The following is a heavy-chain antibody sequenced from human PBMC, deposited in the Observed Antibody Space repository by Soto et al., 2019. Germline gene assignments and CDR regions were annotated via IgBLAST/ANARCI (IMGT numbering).Heavy chain of an antibody. V-gene: IGHV1-18*01. CDR1: GYPFNSYG. Sequence: QVQLVQSGAEVKKPGASVKVSCNPSGYPFNSYGINWVRLAPGLGLEWMGWISVYNGNTNYAQRLQGRITLTIDTSPKTAYMELSSLRSDDTAVYYCATQDKLTNLYPLNNWGQGTLVTVSS. CDR2: ISVYNGNT. CDR3: ATQDKLTNLYPLNN. J-gene: IGHJ4*02. D-gene: IGHD2-15*01.